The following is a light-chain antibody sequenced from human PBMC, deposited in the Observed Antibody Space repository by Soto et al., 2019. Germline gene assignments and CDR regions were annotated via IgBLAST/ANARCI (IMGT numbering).Light chain of an antibody. CDR1: QRINSY. CDR2: AAS. J-gene: IGKJ1*01. CDR3: QQSYGTPT. Sequence: EIQMTQSPSSLSASVGDSVTIICRASQRINSYLNWYQLKPGKAPKLLIYAASSLQSGVPSRFSGSGSGTDFTLTINSLQPEDLATYYCQQSYGTPTFGQGTKVEIK. V-gene: IGKV1-39*01.